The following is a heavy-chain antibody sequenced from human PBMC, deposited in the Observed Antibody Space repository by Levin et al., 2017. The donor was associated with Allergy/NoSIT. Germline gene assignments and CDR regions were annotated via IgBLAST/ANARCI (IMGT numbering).Heavy chain of an antibody. J-gene: IGHJ4*02. CDR2: IPYDGNNK. D-gene: IGHD3-16*01. CDR3: ARASSLGGTTSDY. V-gene: IGHV3-30-3*01. Sequence: PGGSLRLSCAASGFTFSTYTLHWVRQAPGKGLEWLAVIPYDGNNKYYADSVKGRFTISRDNSKNTLYLQMNSLRPEDTAVYYCARASSLGGTTSDYWGQGTLVTVSS. CDR1: GFTFSTYT.